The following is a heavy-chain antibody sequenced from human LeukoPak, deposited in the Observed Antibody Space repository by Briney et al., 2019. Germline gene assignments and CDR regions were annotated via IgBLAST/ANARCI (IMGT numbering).Heavy chain of an antibody. CDR3: ARKSGSSGYPFDY. Sequence: GGSLRLSCAASGFTFSSYSMNWVRQAPGKGLEWVSYITSSSSTMHYADAVKGRFAISRDNAKNSLYLQMNSLRVEDTAVYYCARKSGSSGYPFDYWGQGTLVTVSS. CDR1: GFTFSSYS. V-gene: IGHV3-48*01. D-gene: IGHD3-22*01. J-gene: IGHJ4*02. CDR2: ITSSSSTM.